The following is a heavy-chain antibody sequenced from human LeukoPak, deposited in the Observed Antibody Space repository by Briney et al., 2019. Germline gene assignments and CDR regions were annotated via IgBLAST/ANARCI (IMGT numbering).Heavy chain of an antibody. D-gene: IGHD1-14*01. J-gene: IGHJ4*02. CDR1: GVTFRSFP. CDR3: STGGNKRPADY. V-gene: IGHV1-69*05. Sequence: ASVKVSCKASGVTFRSFPFTWVRQAPGQGFEWMGGIIPIFVTANYAQKFQGRVTISTDESTSSVYMELRSLTSEDTAVYYCSTGGNKRPADYWGQGTLVIVSS. CDR2: IIPIFVTA.